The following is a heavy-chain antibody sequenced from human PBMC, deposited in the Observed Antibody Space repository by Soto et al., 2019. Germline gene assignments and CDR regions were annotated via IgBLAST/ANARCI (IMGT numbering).Heavy chain of an antibody. CDR1: GFTFSSSW. CDR2: VSGDGSST. J-gene: IGHJ3*02. V-gene: IGHV3-74*01. CDR3: ARDPESSLNDAFDI. Sequence: GGSLRLSCAASGFTFSSSWMHWVRQAPGKGLVWVSRVSGDGSSTNYADSVKGRFTISRDNAKNTLYLQMNSLRAEDTAVYYCARDPESSLNDAFDIWGQGTMVTVS. D-gene: IGHD1-26*01.